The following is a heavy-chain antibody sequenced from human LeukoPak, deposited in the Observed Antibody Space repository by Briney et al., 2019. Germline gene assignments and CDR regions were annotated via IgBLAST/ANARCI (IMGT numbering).Heavy chain of an antibody. J-gene: IGHJ4*02. CDR1: GFILRSYA. V-gene: IGHV3-23*01. D-gene: IGHD6-13*01. CDR3: AKGSIAAHDAKTTLDY. CDR2: ISGSGGST. Sequence: GGSLRLSCAASGFILRSYAMSWVRQAPGKGLEWVSAISGSGGSTYYADSVRGRFTIYRDNSKNTLYVQMNSLRVEDTAVYYCAKGSIAAHDAKTTLDYWGQGTLVTVSS.